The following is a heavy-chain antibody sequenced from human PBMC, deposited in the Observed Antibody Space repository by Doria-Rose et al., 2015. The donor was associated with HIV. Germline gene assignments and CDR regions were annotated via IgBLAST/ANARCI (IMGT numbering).Heavy chain of an antibody. V-gene: IGHV4-4*09. CDR2: IYSSGST. J-gene: IGHJ6*03. CDR1: GGSISSYY. D-gene: IGHD3-10*01. Sequence: VQLQESGPGLVKPAETLSLTCTVSGGSISSYYWNWIRQPPGKGLEWIGYIYSSGSTHYNSSLRSRVTISIDTSKNQFSLKLSSVTAADTAVYYCARFRPSRGIYYSLDVRGKGTTVTVSS. CDR3: ARFRPSRGIYYSLDV.